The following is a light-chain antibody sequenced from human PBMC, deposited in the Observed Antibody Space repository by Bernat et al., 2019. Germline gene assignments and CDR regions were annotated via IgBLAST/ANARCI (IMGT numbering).Light chain of an antibody. CDR1: SGSVSTSYY. CDR2: STN. V-gene: IGLV8-61*01. J-gene: IGLJ3*02. CDR3: VLYMGRGMPWV. Sequence: QTVVTQEPSFSVSPGGTVTLTCGLSSGSVSTSYYPSWYQQTPGQAPRTLIYSTNTRSSGVPGRFSGSILGNKAALTITGAQAGDESYYCWVLYMGRGMPWVFGGRAKLTV.